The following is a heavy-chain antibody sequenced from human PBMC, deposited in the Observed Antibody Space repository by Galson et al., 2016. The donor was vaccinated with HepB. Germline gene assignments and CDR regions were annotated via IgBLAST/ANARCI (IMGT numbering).Heavy chain of an antibody. J-gene: IGHJ4*02. D-gene: IGHD3-16*01. CDR2: INSDGSDT. CDR1: GSTYSSYW. CDR3: VRAAYSLDH. V-gene: IGHV3-74*01. Sequence: SLRLSCAASGSTYSSYWMHWVRLAPQKGLVWVSRINSDGSDTKYADSAKGRFTISRDNVHNTLYLQMNSLRVEDMAVYYGVRAAYSLDHWGQGTLVTVS.